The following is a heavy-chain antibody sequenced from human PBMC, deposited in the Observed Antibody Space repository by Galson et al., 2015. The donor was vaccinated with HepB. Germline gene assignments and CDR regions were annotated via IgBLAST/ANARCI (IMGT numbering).Heavy chain of an antibody. Sequence: SLRLSCAASGFTFSSYAMHWVRQAPGKGLEWVAVISYDGSNKYYADSVKGRFTISRDNSKNTLYLQMNSLRAEDTAVYYCAREKWLVKTENAFDIWGQGTMVTVSS. V-gene: IGHV3-30*04. D-gene: IGHD6-19*01. CDR1: GFTFSSYA. CDR2: ISYDGSNK. J-gene: IGHJ3*02. CDR3: AREKWLVKTENAFDI.